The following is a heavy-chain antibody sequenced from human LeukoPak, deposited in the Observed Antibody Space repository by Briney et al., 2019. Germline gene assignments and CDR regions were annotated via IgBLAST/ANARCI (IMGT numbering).Heavy chain of an antibody. J-gene: IGHJ6*03. V-gene: IGHV1-2*02. Sequence: ASVKVSCKASGYTFTGYYMHWVRQAPGQGLEWMGWINPNSGGTNYAQKFQGRVTMTRDTSISTAYMELSSLRSEDTAVYYCARSEGYYGSGRTYYYYYMDVWGKGTTVTISS. D-gene: IGHD3-10*01. CDR3: ARSEGYYGSGRTYYYYYMDV. CDR2: INPNSGGT. CDR1: GYTFTGYY.